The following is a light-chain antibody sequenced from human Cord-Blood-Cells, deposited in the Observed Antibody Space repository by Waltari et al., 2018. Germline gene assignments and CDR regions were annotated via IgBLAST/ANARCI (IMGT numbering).Light chain of an antibody. V-gene: IGKV1-33*01. Sequence: DIQMTQSPSSLSASVGDRVTTTCQASQDISNYLNLYQQKPGKAPKLLIYDPSNLETGVPSRFSGSGSGTDFTFTISSLQPEDIATYYCQQYDNLPPYTFGQGTKLEIK. CDR1: QDISNY. J-gene: IGKJ2*01. CDR2: DPS. CDR3: QQYDNLPPYT.